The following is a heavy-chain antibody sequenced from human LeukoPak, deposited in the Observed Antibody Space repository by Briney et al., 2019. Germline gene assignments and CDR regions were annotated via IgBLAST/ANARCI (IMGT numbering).Heavy chain of an antibody. CDR2: ICTSGST. V-gene: IGHV4-61*02. CDR1: GGSISSGFYY. Sequence: SETLSLTCTVSGGSISSGFYYWSWIRQPAGKGLEWIGRICTSGSTSYNPSFKSRVTISVDTSKNQFSLKLNSVTAADTAVYYCTRDGYNYGHPLDYWGQGTLVTVSS. D-gene: IGHD5-18*01. CDR3: TRDGYNYGHPLDY. J-gene: IGHJ4*02.